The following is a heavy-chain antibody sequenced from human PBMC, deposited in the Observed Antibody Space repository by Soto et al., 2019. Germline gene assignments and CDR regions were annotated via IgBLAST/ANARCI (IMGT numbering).Heavy chain of an antibody. V-gene: IGHV3-74*01. Sequence: LRLSCAASGFTFSSYWMHWVRQAPGKGLVWVSRINSDGSSTSYADSVKGRFTISRDNAKNTLYLQMNSLRAEDTAVYYCARDPHHVDYYDSSGYLDYWGQGTLVTVSS. CDR3: ARDPHHVDYYDSSGYLDY. CDR1: GFTFSSYW. CDR2: INSDGSST. J-gene: IGHJ4*02. D-gene: IGHD3-22*01.